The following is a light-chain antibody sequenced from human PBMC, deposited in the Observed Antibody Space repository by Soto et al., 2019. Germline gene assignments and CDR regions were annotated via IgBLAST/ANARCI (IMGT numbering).Light chain of an antibody. V-gene: IGKV3-20*01. J-gene: IGKJ5*01. CDR2: GAS. Sequence: EIVLTQSPGTLSLSPGERATLSCRASLSVSSSYLAWYQQKPGQAPRLLIYGASSRATGIPDRFSGSGSGTDFTLTISRLGPEDFAVYYCHQYGSSPQTFGQGTRLEIK. CDR1: LSVSSSY. CDR3: HQYGSSPQT.